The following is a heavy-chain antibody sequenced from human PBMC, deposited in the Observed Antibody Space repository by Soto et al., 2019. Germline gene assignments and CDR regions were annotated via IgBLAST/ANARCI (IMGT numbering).Heavy chain of an antibody. V-gene: IGHV1-69*13. Sequence: SVKVSCTDSGGTFSSYAISWVRQAPGQGLEWMGGIIPIFGTANYAQKFQGRVTITADESTSTAYMELSSLRSEDTAVYYCAREADIAAAGTFDYWGQGTLVTVSS. J-gene: IGHJ4*02. CDR3: AREADIAAAGTFDY. D-gene: IGHD6-13*01. CDR1: GGTFSSYA. CDR2: IIPIFGTA.